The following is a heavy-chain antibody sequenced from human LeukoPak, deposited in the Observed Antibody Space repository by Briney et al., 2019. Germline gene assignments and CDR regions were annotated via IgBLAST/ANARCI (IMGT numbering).Heavy chain of an antibody. Sequence: ASVKVSCKASGYTFTSYGISWVRQAPGQGLEWMGWISAYNGNTNYAQKFQGRVTMTRDTSISTAYMELSRLRSDDTAVYYCARDSELADYWGQGTLVTVSS. CDR3: ARDSELADY. CDR2: ISAYNGNT. CDR1: GYTFTSYG. V-gene: IGHV1-18*01. J-gene: IGHJ4*02. D-gene: IGHD6-13*01.